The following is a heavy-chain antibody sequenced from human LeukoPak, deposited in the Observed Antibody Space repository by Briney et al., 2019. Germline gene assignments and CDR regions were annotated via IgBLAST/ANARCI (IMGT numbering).Heavy chain of an antibody. CDR3: ARAPFRTGGQGVIAYPDY. D-gene: IGHD3-16*02. V-gene: IGHV1-69*06. CDR1: GGTFSSYA. CDR2: IIPIFGTA. Sequence: ASVKVSCKASGGTFSSYAISWVRQAPGQGLEWMGGIIPIFGTANYAQKFQGRVTITADKSTSTAYMELSSLRSEDTAVYYCARAPFRTGGQGVIAYPDYWGQGTLVTVSS. J-gene: IGHJ4*02.